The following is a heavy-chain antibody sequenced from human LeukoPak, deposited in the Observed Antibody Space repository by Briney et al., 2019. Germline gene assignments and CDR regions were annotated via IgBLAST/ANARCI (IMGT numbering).Heavy chain of an antibody. CDR2: IYHSGST. Sequence: SETLSLTCTVSGGSISSYYWSWIRQPPGQGVEWIGYIYHSGSTNYNPSLKSRVTISVDTSTNQFSLKLSSVTAADTAVYFCASLSGWRLNYWGEGTLVTVSS. V-gene: IGHV4-59*08. CDR1: GGSISSYY. CDR3: ASLSGWRLNY. D-gene: IGHD6-19*01. J-gene: IGHJ4*02.